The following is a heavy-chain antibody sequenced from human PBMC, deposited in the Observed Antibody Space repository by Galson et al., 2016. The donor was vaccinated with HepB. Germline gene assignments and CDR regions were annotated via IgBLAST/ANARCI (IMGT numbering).Heavy chain of an antibody. D-gene: IGHD4-23*01. CDR2: ITWNGGSP. Sequence: SLRLSCAASGFTFHGHGMDCVPQAPGKGLEWVCSITWNGGSPAYADSVKGRFTISRDNAKNSLYLQMNSLRAEDTALYFCARESGNFDAGYIYLDYWGQGTLVTASS. CDR1: GFTFHGHG. CDR3: ARESGNFDAGYIYLDY. J-gene: IGHJ4*02. V-gene: IGHV3-20*04.